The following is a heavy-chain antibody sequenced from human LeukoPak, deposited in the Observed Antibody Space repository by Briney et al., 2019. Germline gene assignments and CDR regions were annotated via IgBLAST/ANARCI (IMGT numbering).Heavy chain of an antibody. D-gene: IGHD1-26*01. CDR2: IHTSGSP. Sequence: SETLSLTCTVSGGSISSYYWSWSRQPAGKGLGWIGRIHTSGSPNYNPSLRSRVARPGDRSKNQSARKWGAGAAADTAVYYCARGEPIVGATFDYWGQGTLVTVSS. CDR3: ARGEPIVGATFDY. V-gene: IGHV4-4*07. CDR1: GGSISSYY. J-gene: IGHJ4*02.